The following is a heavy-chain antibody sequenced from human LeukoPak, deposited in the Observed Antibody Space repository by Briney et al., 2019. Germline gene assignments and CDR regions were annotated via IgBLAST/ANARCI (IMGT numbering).Heavy chain of an antibody. D-gene: IGHD3-3*01. Sequence: GGSLRLSCAASGFTFDDYAMHWVRQAPGKGLEWVSGISWNSGSIGYADSVKGRFTISRDNAKNSLYLQMNNLRAEDTALYYCAKDMGWSGYYIDYWGQGTLVTVSS. J-gene: IGHJ4*02. CDR2: ISWNSGSI. V-gene: IGHV3-9*01. CDR1: GFTFDDYA. CDR3: AKDMGWSGYYIDY.